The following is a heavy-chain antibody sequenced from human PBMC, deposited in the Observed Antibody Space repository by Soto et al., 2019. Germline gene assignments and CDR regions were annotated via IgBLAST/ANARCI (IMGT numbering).Heavy chain of an antibody. CDR2: ISAYNGNT. CDR3: ARVRYCSGGSCYSAAFDS. Sequence: ASVKVSCKASGYTFTSYVISWVRQAPGQGLEWMGWISAYNGNTNYAQKLQGRVTMTTDTSTSTAYMELRSLRSDDTAVYYCARVRYCSGGSCYSAAFDSWGQGTMVTVSS. V-gene: IGHV1-18*01. CDR1: GYTFTSYV. J-gene: IGHJ3*02. D-gene: IGHD2-15*01.